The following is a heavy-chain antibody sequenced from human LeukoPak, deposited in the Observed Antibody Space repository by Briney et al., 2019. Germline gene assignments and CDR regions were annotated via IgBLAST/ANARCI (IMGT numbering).Heavy chain of an antibody. CDR3: ARDSGRAGYNSNY. Sequence: GGSLRLSCAASGFTFSSYGMHWVRQAPGKGLEWVAVIWYDGSNKYYADSVKGRFTISRDNSKNTLYLQMNSLRAEDTAVYYCARDSGRAGYNSNYWGQGTLVTVSS. J-gene: IGHJ4*02. CDR2: IWYDGSNK. V-gene: IGHV3-33*01. D-gene: IGHD5-24*01. CDR1: GFTFSSYG.